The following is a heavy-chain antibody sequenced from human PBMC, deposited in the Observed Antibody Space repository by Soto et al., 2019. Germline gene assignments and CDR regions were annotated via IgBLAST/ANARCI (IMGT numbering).Heavy chain of an antibody. CDR3: ARDRITMIVVVTGYYGMDV. Sequence: GGSLRLSCAASGFTFSSYSMNWVRQAPGKGLEWVSSISSSSSYIYYADSVKGRFTISRDNAKNSLYLQMNSPRAEDTAVYYCARDRITMIVVVTGYYGMDVWGQGTTVTVSS. CDR1: GFTFSSYS. J-gene: IGHJ6*02. D-gene: IGHD3-22*01. V-gene: IGHV3-21*01. CDR2: ISSSSSYI.